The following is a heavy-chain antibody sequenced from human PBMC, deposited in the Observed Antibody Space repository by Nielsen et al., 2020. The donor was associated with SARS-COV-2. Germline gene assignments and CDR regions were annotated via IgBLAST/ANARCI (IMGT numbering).Heavy chain of an antibody. CDR2: INPKSGGT. V-gene: IGHV1-2*06. D-gene: IGHD3-16*01. CDR1: GYTFTGYY. J-gene: IGHJ4*02. CDR3: AREFIGGTAADVDY. Sequence: ASVKVSCKASGYTFTGYYIHWVRQAPGQGLEWMGRINPKSGGTNYAQKFQGRVTMTRDTPISTAYMELSSLRSDDTALYYCAREFIGGTAADVDYWGQGTLVTVSS.